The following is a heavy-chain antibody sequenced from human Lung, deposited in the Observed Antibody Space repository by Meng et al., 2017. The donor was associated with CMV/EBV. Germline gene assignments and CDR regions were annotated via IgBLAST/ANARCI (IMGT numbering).Heavy chain of an antibody. V-gene: IGHV4-59*08. CDR1: GGSISTYY. J-gene: IGHJ4*02. Sequence: QLQLQGSGPGLVKPSETLSLTCAVSGGSISTYYWSWIRQPPGKGLEWIGNNYYSGSTNYNPSLASRVTISVDSSKNQFSLKLSSVTAADTAVYYCARHQNGGTYPLDYWGQGTLVTVSS. CDR3: ARHQNGGTYPLDY. D-gene: IGHD3-16*02. CDR2: NYYSGST.